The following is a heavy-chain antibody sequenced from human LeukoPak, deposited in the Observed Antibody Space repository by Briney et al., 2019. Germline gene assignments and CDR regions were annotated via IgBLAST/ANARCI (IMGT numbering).Heavy chain of an antibody. V-gene: IGHV4-34*01. J-gene: IGHJ4*02. CDR3: ARSGDYYGSGSYRGYYFDY. D-gene: IGHD3-10*01. CDR2: INHSGST. Sequence: ASETLFLTCAVYGGSFSGYYWSWIRQPAGKGLEWIGEINHSGSTNYNPSLKSRVTISVDTSKNQFSLKLSTVTAADTAVYYCARSGDYYGSGSYRGYYFDYWGQGTLVTVSS. CDR1: GGSFSGYY.